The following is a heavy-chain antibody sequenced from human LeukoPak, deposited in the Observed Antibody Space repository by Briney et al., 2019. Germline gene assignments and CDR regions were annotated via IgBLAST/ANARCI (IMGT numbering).Heavy chain of an antibody. J-gene: IGHJ4*02. CDR3: ARGRTSRIAMVRGVSRAGYFDL. CDR1: GGSFSTYY. CDR2: INRSGST. D-gene: IGHD3-10*01. V-gene: IGHV4-34*01. Sequence: SETLSLTCAVYGGSFSTYYWNWIRQSPGKGLEWIGEINRSGSTNYNPSLKSRVTISVDTSKNQFSLKLSSVTAADTAVYYCARGRTSRIAMVRGVSRAGYFDLWGQGTLVTVSS.